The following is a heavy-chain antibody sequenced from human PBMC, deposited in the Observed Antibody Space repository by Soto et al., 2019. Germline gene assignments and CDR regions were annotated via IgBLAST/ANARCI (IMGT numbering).Heavy chain of an antibody. CDR2: IVPIVDTS. D-gene: IGHD5-12*01. V-gene: IGHV1-69*12. CDR1: GGTFSSYA. J-gene: IGHJ4*02. Sequence: QVQLVQSGAEVRQPASSVKVSCKTSGGTFSSYAISWVRQAPVQGLEWMGGIVPIVDTSTYAQKFKGRVTITADESTSTVYMELSSLRSYDTAVYYCVRVVAIPGYPDNWGQGTLVTVSS. CDR3: VRVVAIPGYPDN.